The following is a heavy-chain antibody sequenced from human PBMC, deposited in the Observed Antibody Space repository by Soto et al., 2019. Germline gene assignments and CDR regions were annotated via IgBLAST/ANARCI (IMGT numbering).Heavy chain of an antibody. CDR1: GGSISSSNW. CDR2: IYHSGST. Sequence: PSETLSLTCAVSGGSISSSNWWSWVRQPPGKGLEWIGEIYHSGSTNYNPSLKSRVTISVDKSKNQFSLKLSSVTAADTAVYYCASQIGYCSGRSCYSNWLDPWGQGTLVTVSS. CDR3: ASQIGYCSGRSCYSNWLDP. D-gene: IGHD2-15*01. J-gene: IGHJ5*02. V-gene: IGHV4-4*02.